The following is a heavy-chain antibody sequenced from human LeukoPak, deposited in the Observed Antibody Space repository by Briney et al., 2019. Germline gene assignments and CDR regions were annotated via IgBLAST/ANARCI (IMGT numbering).Heavy chain of an antibody. Sequence: ASVKVSCKASGGTFSSYAISWVRQAPGQGLEWMRGIIPIFGTANYAQKFQGRVTITADESTSTAYMELSSLRSEDTAVYYCARSCSSGWHPEGLYYYYYMDVWGKGTTVTVSS. CDR3: ARSCSSGWHPEGLYYYYYMDV. CDR2: IIPIFGTA. CDR1: GGTFSSYA. J-gene: IGHJ6*03. V-gene: IGHV1-69*01. D-gene: IGHD6-19*01.